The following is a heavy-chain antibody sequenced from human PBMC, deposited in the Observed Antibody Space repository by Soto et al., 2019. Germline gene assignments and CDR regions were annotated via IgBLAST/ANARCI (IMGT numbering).Heavy chain of an antibody. CDR2: IAPHSGRT. V-gene: IGHV1-18*04. Sequence: GPGVKNPGASERVSCVASGYAFTSYGVNWVRQAPGQGLEWMGWIAPHSGRTTYLPKFQGRVTMTADLSTNTAYIELRSLTSDDTGTYFCARAATGSYHSAYWGQGTVVTVSS. CDR1: GYAFTSYG. J-gene: IGHJ4*02. CDR3: ARAATGSYHSAY. D-gene: IGHD3-10*01.